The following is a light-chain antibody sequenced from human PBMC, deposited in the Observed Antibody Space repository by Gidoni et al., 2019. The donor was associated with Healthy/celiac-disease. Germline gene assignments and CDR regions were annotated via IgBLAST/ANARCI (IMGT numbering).Light chain of an antibody. CDR2: EVS. CDR3: SSYTSSSTLAV. J-gene: IGLJ2*01. Sequence: QSALTQPASVSGSPAPCITISCTGTSSDVGGYNSVSWYQQHPGKAPKLMIYEVSNRPSGVANRLSGSKSGNTASLTISGVQAEDEADYDCSSYTSSSTLAVFGGGTKLTVL. CDR1: SSDVGGYNS. V-gene: IGLV2-14*01.